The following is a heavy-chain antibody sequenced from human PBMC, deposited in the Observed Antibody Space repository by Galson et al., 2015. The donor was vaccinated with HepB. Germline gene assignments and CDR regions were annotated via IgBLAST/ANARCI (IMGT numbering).Heavy chain of an antibody. CDR2: IYYSGST. CDR3: ARVRGSSWYSFDY. Sequence: SETLSLTCTVSGGSISSYYWSWIRQPPGKGLEWIGYIYYSGSTNYNPSLKSRVTMSVDTSKNQFSLKLSSVTAADTAVYYCARVRGSSWYSFDYWGQGTLVTVSS. V-gene: IGHV4-59*12. D-gene: IGHD6-13*01. J-gene: IGHJ4*02. CDR1: GGSISSYY.